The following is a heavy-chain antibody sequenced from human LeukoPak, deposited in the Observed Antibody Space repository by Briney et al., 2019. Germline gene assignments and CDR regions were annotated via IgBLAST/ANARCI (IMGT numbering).Heavy chain of an antibody. V-gene: IGHV1-18*04. D-gene: IGHD3-22*01. CDR1: GYTFTGYY. CDR3: ARDWDDSSGYYTPHFDY. Sequence: GASVKVSCKASGYTFTGYYMHWVRQAPGQGLEWMGWISAYNGNTNYAQKLQGRVTMTTDTSTSTAYMELRSLRSDDTAVYYCARDWDDSSGYYTPHFDYWGQGTLVTVSS. J-gene: IGHJ4*02. CDR2: ISAYNGNT.